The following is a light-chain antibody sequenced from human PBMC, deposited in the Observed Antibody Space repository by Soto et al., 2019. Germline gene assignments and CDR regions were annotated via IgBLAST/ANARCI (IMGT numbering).Light chain of an antibody. Sequence: QSVLTQPASVSGSPGQSITTSCTGTSSDIGGHDDVSWYQQHPGKVPKLLLYGVTDRPSGVSDRFSGSKSGNVASLTISGLQAEDEADYYCCSYTSDLTPYVFGTGTKLTVL. CDR3: CSYTSDLTPYV. CDR1: SSDIGGHDD. CDR2: GVT. V-gene: IGLV2-14*03. J-gene: IGLJ1*01.